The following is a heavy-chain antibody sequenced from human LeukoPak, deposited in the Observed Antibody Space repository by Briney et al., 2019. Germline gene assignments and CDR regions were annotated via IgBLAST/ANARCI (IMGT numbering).Heavy chain of an antibody. CDR1: GFTFTSSA. CDR3: AKNYYGDYLRGWFDP. Sequence: GGSLRLSCAASGFTFTSSAMSWVRQAPGKGLEWVSAITSSGGSTYYAGSVKGRFTISRDNSKNTLYLQMNSLRAEDTAVYYCAKNYYGDYLRGWFDPWGQGILVTVSS. D-gene: IGHD4-17*01. CDR2: ITSSGGST. J-gene: IGHJ5*02. V-gene: IGHV3-23*01.